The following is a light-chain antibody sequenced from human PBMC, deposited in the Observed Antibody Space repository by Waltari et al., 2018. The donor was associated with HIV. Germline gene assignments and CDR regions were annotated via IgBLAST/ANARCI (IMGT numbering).Light chain of an antibody. J-gene: IGLJ2*01. V-gene: IGLV1-51*01. Sequence: QSVLTQPPSVSAAPGQTVSISCSGFSSNIGNNFVSWYHQLPGKAPKLLIFDNNKRPSGIPDRVSASKSGTSATLAITGLQTGDEGDYYCGTWGNSLKTVVFGGGTKVTVL. CDR1: SSNIGNNF. CDR3: GTWGNSLKTVV. CDR2: DNN.